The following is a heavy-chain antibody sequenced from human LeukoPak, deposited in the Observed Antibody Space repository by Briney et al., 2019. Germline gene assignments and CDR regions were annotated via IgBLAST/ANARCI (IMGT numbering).Heavy chain of an antibody. CDR1: GYTFTNYY. Sequence: ASVKVSCKASGYTFTNYYMHWVRQAPGQGLGWMGIINPSGGSTKYAQKFRGRVTMTRDTSTSTVYMELSSLRSEDTAVYYCARAGEWLVHFDYWGQGTLVTVSS. J-gene: IGHJ4*02. CDR3: ARAGEWLVHFDY. V-gene: IGHV1-46*01. CDR2: INPSGGST. D-gene: IGHD6-19*01.